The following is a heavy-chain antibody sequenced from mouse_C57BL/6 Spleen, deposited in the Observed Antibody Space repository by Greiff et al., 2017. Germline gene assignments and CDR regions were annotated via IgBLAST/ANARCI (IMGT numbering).Heavy chain of an antibody. CDR2: IHPNSGST. V-gene: IGHV1-64*01. CDR1: GYTFTSYW. Sequence: VKLQQPGAELVKPGASVKLSCKASGYTFTSYWMHWVKQRPGQGLEWIGMIHPNSGSTNYNEKFKSKATLTVDKSSSTAYMQLSGLTSEDSAVYYCARSEGVPLDYWGQGTTLTVSS. J-gene: IGHJ2*01. D-gene: IGHD2-14*01. CDR3: ARSEGVPLDY.